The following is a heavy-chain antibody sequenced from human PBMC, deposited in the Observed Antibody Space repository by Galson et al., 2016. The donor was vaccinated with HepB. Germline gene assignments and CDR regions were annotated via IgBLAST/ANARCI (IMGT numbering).Heavy chain of an antibody. CDR2: IKRKADGGTT. Sequence: SLRLSCAASGITFSNAWMSWVRQAPGKGLEYIGRIKRKADGGTTDYADSVKGRFTISRDDSKNTVYLQLSSLKPEDTAVYSCAGQSSWTTAFDYWGQGTRVTVSS. J-gene: IGHJ4*02. V-gene: IGHV3-15*01. D-gene: IGHD4-11*01. CDR3: AGQSSWTTAFDY. CDR1: GITFSNAW.